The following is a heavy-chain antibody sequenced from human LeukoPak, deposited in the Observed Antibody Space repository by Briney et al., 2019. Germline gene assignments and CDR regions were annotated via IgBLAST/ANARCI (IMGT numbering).Heavy chain of an antibody. CDR3: ARAQDPTILSYFDY. J-gene: IGHJ4*02. V-gene: IGHV3-74*01. CDR1: GFTFRSHW. CDR2: ISSDGSST. Sequence: PGGSLRLSCAAYGFTFRSHWMHWVRQPPGKGLVWVSRISSDGSSTSYADSVKGRFTISRDNAKNTLYLQMNSLRAEDTAVYYCARAQDPTILSYFDYWGQGTLVTVSS. D-gene: IGHD5-24*01.